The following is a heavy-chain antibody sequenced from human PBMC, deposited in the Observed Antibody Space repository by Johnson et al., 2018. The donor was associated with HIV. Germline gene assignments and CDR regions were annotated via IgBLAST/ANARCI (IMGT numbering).Heavy chain of an antibody. CDR1: GFTFSSYG. Sequence: QVQLVESGGGVVQPGGSLRLSCAASGFTFSSYGMHWVRQAPGKGLEWVAFIRYDGSNKYYADSVKGRFTISRDNSKNTLYVQMNRLRTEDTAVYFCAKGRSGGSGHDAFDIWGRGT. J-gene: IGHJ3*02. CDR2: IRYDGSNK. CDR3: AKGRSGGSGHDAFDI. V-gene: IGHV3-30*02. D-gene: IGHD3-10*01.